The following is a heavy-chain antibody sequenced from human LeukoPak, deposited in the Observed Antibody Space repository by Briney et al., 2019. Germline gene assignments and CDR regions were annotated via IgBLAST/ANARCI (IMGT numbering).Heavy chain of an antibody. J-gene: IGHJ4*02. CDR1: GFTFSSYG. CDR2: ISGSGGST. Sequence: GGSLRLSCAASGFTFSSYGMHWVRQAPGKGLEWVSAISGSGGSTYYADSVKGRFTISRDNSKNTLYLQMNSLRAEDTAVYYCARDVDTAMVTHFDYWGQGTLVTVSS. D-gene: IGHD5-18*01. CDR3: ARDVDTAMVTHFDY. V-gene: IGHV3-23*01.